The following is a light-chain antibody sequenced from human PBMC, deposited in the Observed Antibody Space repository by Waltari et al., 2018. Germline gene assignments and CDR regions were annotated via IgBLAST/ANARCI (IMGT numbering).Light chain of an antibody. CDR1: QSLLHTSNNKNF. J-gene: IGKJ4*01. Sequence: DIVLTQSPDSLSVSLCDRATLKCKSSQSLLHTSNNKNFLAWYQQTPGQPPKLLIYWASTRESGVPDRFSGSGSGTDFTLTISSLQAEDVAVYYCQQYYTIPLTFGGGTKVEIK. CDR2: WAS. V-gene: IGKV4-1*01. CDR3: QQYYTIPLT.